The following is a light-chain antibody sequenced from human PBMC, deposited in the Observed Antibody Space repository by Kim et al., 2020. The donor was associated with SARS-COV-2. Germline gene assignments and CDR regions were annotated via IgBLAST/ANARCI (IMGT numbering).Light chain of an antibody. CDR2: DAS. CDR1: QSVSSY. V-gene: IGKV3-11*01. CDR3: QQRSNWPRSLT. J-gene: IGKJ4*01. Sequence: PGERATLSCRASQSVSSYLAWYQQKPGQAPRLLIYDASNRATGIPARFSGSGSGTDFTLTISSLEPEDFAVYYCQQRSNWPRSLTFGGGTKVEIK.